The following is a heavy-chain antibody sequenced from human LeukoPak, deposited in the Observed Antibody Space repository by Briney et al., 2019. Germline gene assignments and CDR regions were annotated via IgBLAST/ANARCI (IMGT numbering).Heavy chain of an antibody. Sequence: ASVKVSCKASGYTFTSYAMNWVRQAPGQGLEWMGWINTNTGNPTYAQGFTGRFVFSLDTSVSTAYLQISSLKAEDTAVYYCAREAEYYDSSPKGCFDYWGQGTLVTVS. CDR3: AREAEYYDSSPKGCFDY. CDR1: GYTFTSYA. J-gene: IGHJ4*02. CDR2: INTNTGNP. D-gene: IGHD3-22*01. V-gene: IGHV7-4-1*02.